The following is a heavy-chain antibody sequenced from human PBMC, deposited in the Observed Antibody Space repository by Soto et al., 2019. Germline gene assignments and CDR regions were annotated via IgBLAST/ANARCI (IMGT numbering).Heavy chain of an antibody. V-gene: IGHV4-34*01. Sequence: KTSETLSLTCAVYGGSFSGYYWSWIRQPPGKGLEWIGEINHSGSTNYNPSLKSRVTISVDTSKNQFSLKLSSVTAADTAVYYCARGVGDYVWGSYRDYYYYYGMDVWGQGTTVTVSS. J-gene: IGHJ6*02. D-gene: IGHD3-16*02. CDR3: ARGVGDYVWGSYRDYYYYYGMDV. CDR2: INHSGST. CDR1: GGSFSGYY.